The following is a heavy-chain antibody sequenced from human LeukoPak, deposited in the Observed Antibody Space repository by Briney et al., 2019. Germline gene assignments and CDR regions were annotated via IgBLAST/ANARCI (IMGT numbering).Heavy chain of an antibody. D-gene: IGHD2-21*02. Sequence: SQTLSLTCTVSGGSISSGSYYWSWIRQPAGKGLEWIGRIYTSGNTDYNPSLKSRVTISVDTSKNQFSLKLSSVTAADTAVYYCARLGHCGGDCYLDYWGQGTLVTVSS. CDR1: GGSISSGSYY. V-gene: IGHV4-61*02. J-gene: IGHJ4*02. CDR3: ARLGHCGGDCYLDY. CDR2: IYTSGNT.